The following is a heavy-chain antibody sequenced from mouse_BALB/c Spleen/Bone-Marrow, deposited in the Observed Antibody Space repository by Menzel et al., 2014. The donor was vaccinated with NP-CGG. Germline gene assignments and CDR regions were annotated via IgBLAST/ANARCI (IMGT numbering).Heavy chain of an antibody. CDR3: GTGGGNYDMDY. CDR1: GYSFTGNF. CDR2: INPYNGDT. J-gene: IGHJ4*01. Sequence: EVQLQQSGPELVKPGASVKISCKASGYSFTGNFMNWVKQSHGKSLEWIGRINPYNGDTFYNQKFKGKATLTVDKSSSTAHMELLSLASEDSAVFYCGTGGGNYDMDYWGQGTSVTVSS. D-gene: IGHD2-14*01. V-gene: IGHV1-20*02.